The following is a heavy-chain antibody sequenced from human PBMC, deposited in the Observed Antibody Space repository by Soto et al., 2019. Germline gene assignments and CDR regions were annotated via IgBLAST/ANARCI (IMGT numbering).Heavy chain of an antibody. V-gene: IGHV1-69*12. J-gene: IGHJ6*02. CDR1: GGTFSSYA. CDR2: IIPIFGTA. Sequence: QVQLVQSGAEVKKPGSSVKVSCKASGGTFSSYAISWVRQAPGQGLEWMGGIIPIFGTANYAQKFQGRVTITADEXXXXXXXXXXXXXXXXXXXXXXXRADYXXXGMDVWGQGTTVTVSS. CDR3: XRADYXXXGMDV.